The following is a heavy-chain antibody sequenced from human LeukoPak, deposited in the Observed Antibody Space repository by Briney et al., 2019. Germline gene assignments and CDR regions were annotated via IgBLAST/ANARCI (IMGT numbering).Heavy chain of an antibody. CDR1: SGSISSGVYY. V-gene: IGHV4-31*03. Sequence: PSETLSLTCPVSSGSISSGVYYWSWIRQHPGKGLEWIGYSYYSGSTYYNPSLKSRVTIPVDTSKNQFSLKLSSVTAADTAVYYCARGVRWLQLSYFDYWGQGTLVTVSS. D-gene: IGHD5-24*01. CDR2: SYYSGST. CDR3: ARGVRWLQLSYFDY. J-gene: IGHJ4*02.